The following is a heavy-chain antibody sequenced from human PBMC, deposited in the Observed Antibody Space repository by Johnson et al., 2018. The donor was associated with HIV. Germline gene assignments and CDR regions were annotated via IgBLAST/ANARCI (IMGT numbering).Heavy chain of an antibody. V-gene: IGHV3-33*08. J-gene: IGHJ3*02. CDR3: ATDVAAAGQWVAFDI. D-gene: IGHD6-13*01. Sequence: QVQLVESGGGVVQPGRSLRLSCEASGFSFSNYGMHWVRQAPGKGLEWVAVIWYDGSNKYYADSVKGRFTISRDKSKNTLYLQMNSLRADDTAVYYCATDVAAAGQWVAFDIWGQGTMVTVSS. CDR2: IWYDGSNK. CDR1: GFSFSNYG.